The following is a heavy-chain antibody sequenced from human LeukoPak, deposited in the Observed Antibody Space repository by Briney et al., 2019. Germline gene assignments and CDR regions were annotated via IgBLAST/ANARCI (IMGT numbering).Heavy chain of an antibody. CDR1: GFTFRTYS. Sequence: GGSLRLSCAASGFTFRTYSMNWVRQAPGKGLEWVSAISGSGGDTHYADSVKGRFTISRDNSKNTLHLQMNSLRAEDTAVYYCAKCRTTCYANGFDFWGQGTKVTVSS. J-gene: IGHJ3*01. CDR3: AKCRTTCYANGFDF. CDR2: ISGSGGDT. V-gene: IGHV3-23*01. D-gene: IGHD2-2*01.